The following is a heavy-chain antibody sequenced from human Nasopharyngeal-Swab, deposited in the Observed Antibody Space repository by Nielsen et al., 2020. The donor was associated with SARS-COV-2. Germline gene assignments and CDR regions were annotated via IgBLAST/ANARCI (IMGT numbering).Heavy chain of an antibody. D-gene: IGHD1-26*01. J-gene: IGHJ4*02. CDR2: IYYSGST. V-gene: IGHV4-59*01. CDR3: ARATSGSYYPFDY. Sequence: SETLSLTCTVSGGSISSYYWSWIQQPPGKGLEWIGYIYYSGSTNYNPSLKSRVTISVDTSKNQFSLKLSSVTAADTAVYYCARATSGSYYPFDYWGQGTLVTVSS. CDR1: GGSISSYY.